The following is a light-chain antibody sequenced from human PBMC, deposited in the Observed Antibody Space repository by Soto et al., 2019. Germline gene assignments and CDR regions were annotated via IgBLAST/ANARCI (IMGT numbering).Light chain of an antibody. J-gene: IGLJ3*02. V-gene: IGLV2-14*01. CDR2: EVS. CDR1: SSDVGGYNY. CDR3: SSYTNSNTRV. Sequence: QSALTQPASVSGSPGQSITISCTGTSSDVGGYNYVSWYQQHPGKAPKLMIYEVSNRPSGVSNRFSCSKSGNTASLTISGLQAEDEADYYCSSYTNSNTRVFGGGTKLTVL.